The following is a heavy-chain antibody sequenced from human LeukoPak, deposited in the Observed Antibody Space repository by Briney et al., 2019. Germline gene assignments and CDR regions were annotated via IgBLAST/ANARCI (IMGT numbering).Heavy chain of an antibody. CDR2: IYYSGST. Sequence: PSETLSLTCTVAGGSISSCYWSWRRQPPGKGLEWVGYIYYSGSTNYNPSLKNRVTISVDTSKNQFSLKLSSVTAADPAVYYCARVTGYVMEDYFDYWGQGTLVTVSS. CDR1: GGSISSCY. CDR3: ARVTGYVMEDYFDY. V-gene: IGHV4-59*01. J-gene: IGHJ4*02. D-gene: IGHD6-13*01.